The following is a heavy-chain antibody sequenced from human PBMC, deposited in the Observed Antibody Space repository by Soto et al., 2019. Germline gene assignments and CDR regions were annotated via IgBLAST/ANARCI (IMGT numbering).Heavy chain of an antibody. CDR2: ISAYNGNT. CDR1: GYTFTSYG. Sequence: QVKLVQSGAEVKKPGASVKVSCKASGYTFTSYGISWVRQAPGQGLEWMGWISAYNGNTNYAQKLQGRVTMTTDTSTSTAYMELRSLRSDDTAVYYCARPGPSQCLAGVHWYFELWGRGTLVTASA. V-gene: IGHV1-18*01. CDR3: ARPGPSQCLAGVHWYFEL. J-gene: IGHJ2*01. D-gene: IGHD6-19*01.